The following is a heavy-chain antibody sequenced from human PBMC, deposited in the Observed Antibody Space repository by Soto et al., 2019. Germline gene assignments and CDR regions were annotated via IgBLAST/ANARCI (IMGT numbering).Heavy chain of an antibody. D-gene: IGHD6-13*01. V-gene: IGHV4-59*01. CDR1: GGSMIAYY. CDR3: ARVRGTAGKRYFDY. J-gene: IGHJ4*02. CDR2: TYYSGST. Sequence: LSLTCTVSGGSMIAYYWNWMRHPPGKGLQWIGYTYYSGSTTYNPSLKSRVTISVDSSKNQFSLKLDSVTPADTAVYYCARVRGTAGKRYFDYWGPGTLVTVSS.